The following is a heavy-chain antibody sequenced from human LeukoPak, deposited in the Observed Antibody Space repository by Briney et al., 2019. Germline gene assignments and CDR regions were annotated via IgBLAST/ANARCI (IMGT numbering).Heavy chain of an antibody. J-gene: IGHJ4*02. V-gene: IGHV3-48*01. D-gene: IGHD2-15*01. CDR2: ISSSSSTI. Sequence: GGSLRLSCAASGFTFSSYSMNWVRQAPGKGLEWVSYISSSSSTIYYADSVKGRFTISRDNAKNSLYLQMNSLRAEDAAVYYCAREAVVVAATPIYWGQGTLVTVSS. CDR3: AREAVVVAATPIY. CDR1: GFTFSSYS.